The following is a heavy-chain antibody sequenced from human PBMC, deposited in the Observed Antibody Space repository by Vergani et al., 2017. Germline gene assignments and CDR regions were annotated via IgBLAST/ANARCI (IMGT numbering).Heavy chain of an antibody. CDR2: ISAYNGNT. CDR1: GYTFTSYG. V-gene: IGHV1-18*01. CDR3: ARGVSYYDSSGVSIDAFDI. D-gene: IGHD3-22*01. J-gene: IGHJ3*02. Sequence: QVQLVQSGAEVKKPGASVKVSCKASGYTFTSYGISWVRQAPGQGLEWMGWISAYNGNTNYAQKLQGRVTMTTDTSTSTPYMELRSLRSDDTAVYYCARGVSYYDSSGVSIDAFDIWGQGTMVTVSS.